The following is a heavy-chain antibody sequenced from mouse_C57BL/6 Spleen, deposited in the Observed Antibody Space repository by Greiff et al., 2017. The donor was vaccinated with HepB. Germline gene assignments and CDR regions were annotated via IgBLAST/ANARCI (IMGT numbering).Heavy chain of an antibody. CDR1: GFTFSDYG. CDR3: ARGRGYYYAMDY. J-gene: IGHJ4*01. V-gene: IGHV5-17*01. Sequence: EVQRVESGGGLVKPGGSLKLSCAASGFTFSDYGMHWVRQAPEKGLEWVAYISSGSSTIYYADTVKGRSTISRDNAKNTLFLQMTSLRSEDTAMYYCARGRGYYYAMDYWGQGTSVTVSS. CDR2: ISSGSSTI. D-gene: IGHD1-1*01.